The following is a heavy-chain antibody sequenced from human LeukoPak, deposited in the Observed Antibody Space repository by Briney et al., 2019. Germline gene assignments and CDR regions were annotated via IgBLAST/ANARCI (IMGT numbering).Heavy chain of an antibody. CDR3: ARGYSYGYIRY. V-gene: IGHV3-66*01. D-gene: IGHD5-18*01. CDR2: IYDGGST. CDR1: GFTVSSNY. J-gene: IGHJ4*02. Sequence: GGSLRLSCAASGFTVSSNYMNWVRQAPGKGLEWVSVIYDGGSTDYADSVKGRFTISRDNSKNMLYLQMNSLRAEDTAVYYCARGYSYGYIRYWGQGTLVTVSS.